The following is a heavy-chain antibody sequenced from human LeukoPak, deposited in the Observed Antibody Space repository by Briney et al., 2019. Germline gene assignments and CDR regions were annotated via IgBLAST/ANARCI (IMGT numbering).Heavy chain of an antibody. CDR1: GFTFNNYA. CDR2: ISGSGGRT. CDR3: AKMVPEFGELSSEDFDY. D-gene: IGHD3-10*01. J-gene: IGHJ4*02. Sequence: TGGSLRLSCAASGFTFNNYAMNWVRQAPGKGLEWVSSISGSGGRTFYADSVKGRFTISRDNSKNTLYLQINSLRMEDTAVYYCAKMVPEFGELSSEDFDYWGQGTLVTVSS. V-gene: IGHV3-23*01.